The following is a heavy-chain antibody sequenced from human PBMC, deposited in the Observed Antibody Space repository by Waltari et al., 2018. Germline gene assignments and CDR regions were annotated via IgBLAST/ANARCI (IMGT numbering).Heavy chain of an antibody. D-gene: IGHD3-3*01. CDR2: VYRSGST. CDR3: ARPRSAYYYYGMDV. CDR1: GVSITYAGHY. Sequence: QVQLQESGPGLVKPSQTLSLTCTVSGVSITYAGHYWTWIRQRPGQGLEWIGYVYRSGSTSYNPSLKSRVTISLDTSRNHFSLTLTSVTAADTALYYCARPRSAYYYYGMDVWGQGTTVTVSS. J-gene: IGHJ6*02. V-gene: IGHV4-30-4*08.